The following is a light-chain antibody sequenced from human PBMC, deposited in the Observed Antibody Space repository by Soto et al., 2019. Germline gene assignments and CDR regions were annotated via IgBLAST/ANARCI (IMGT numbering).Light chain of an antibody. CDR2: AAS. J-gene: IGKJ4*01. CDR3: QQYGTSPLT. Sequence: EVVLTLSPGTLSLSPGEGATLSCRASHSVNGNYLAWYQQKPGLAPRLLIYAASTRAIGIPDRFNGSGSGTDFSLTITRLEPEDFAVYSCQQYGTSPLTFGGGTKVEIK. CDR1: HSVNGNY. V-gene: IGKV3-20*01.